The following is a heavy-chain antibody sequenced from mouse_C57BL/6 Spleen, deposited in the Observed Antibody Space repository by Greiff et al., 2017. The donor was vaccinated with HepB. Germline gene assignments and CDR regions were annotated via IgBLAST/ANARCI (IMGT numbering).Heavy chain of an antibody. CDR1: GFTFSDYY. J-gene: IGHJ4*01. V-gene: IGHV5-16*01. Sequence: EVQVVESEGGLVQPGSSMKLSCTASGFTFSDYYMAWVRQVPEKGLEWVANINYDGSSTYYLDSLKSRFIISRDNAKNILYLQMSSLKSEDTATYYCARVHRGMDYWGQGTSVTVSS. CDR2: INYDGSST. CDR3: ARVHRGMDY.